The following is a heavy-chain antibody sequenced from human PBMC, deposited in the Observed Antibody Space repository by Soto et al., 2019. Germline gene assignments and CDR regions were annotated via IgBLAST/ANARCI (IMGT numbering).Heavy chain of an antibody. V-gene: IGHV4-4*02. D-gene: IGHD6-19*01. CDR3: ASTPYSSGWYGVDY. CDR1: CGSIISSNW. Sequence: PSETLSLTCAFSCGSIISSNWWSWVRQPPGKGLEWIGEIYHSGSTNYNPSLKSRVTISVDKSKNQFSLKLSSVTAADTAVYYCASTPYSSGWYGVDYWGQGTLVTVSS. J-gene: IGHJ4*02. CDR2: IYHSGST.